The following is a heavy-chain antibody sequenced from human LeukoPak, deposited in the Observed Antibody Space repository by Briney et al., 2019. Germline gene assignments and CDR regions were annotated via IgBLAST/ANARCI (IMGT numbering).Heavy chain of an antibody. D-gene: IGHD6-6*01. CDR2: INHSGST. J-gene: IGHJ5*02. V-gene: IGHV4-34*01. Sequence: PSETLSLTCAVYGGSFSGYYWSWIRQPPGKGLEWIGEINHSGSTNYNPSLKSRVTISVDTSKNQFSLKLSSVTAADTAVYYCARQGEYSSSPHLRRFDPWGQGTLVTVSS. CDR3: ARQGEYSSSPHLRRFDP. CDR1: GGSFSGYY.